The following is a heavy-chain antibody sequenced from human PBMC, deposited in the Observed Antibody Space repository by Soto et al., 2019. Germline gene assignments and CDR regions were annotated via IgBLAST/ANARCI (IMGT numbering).Heavy chain of an antibody. D-gene: IGHD1-26*01. V-gene: IGHV5-51*01. J-gene: IGHJ6*02. CDR2: ILPAKSDA. Sequence: GESLKVSCKASGYNFPNYWIAWVRQMPGRGLEWMGIILPAKSDARYSPSFQGQVTISADKSISTAYLQWSSLKASDNAIYYCAREDQWEQRGYGMDVWGQGTTVTVSS. CDR3: AREDQWEQRGYGMDV. CDR1: GYNFPNYW.